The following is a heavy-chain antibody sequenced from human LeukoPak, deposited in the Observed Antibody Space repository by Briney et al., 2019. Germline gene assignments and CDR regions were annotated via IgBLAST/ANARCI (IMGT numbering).Heavy chain of an antibody. CDR1: GGTFSSYA. V-gene: IGHV1-69*04. J-gene: IGHJ4*02. CDR2: IIPILGIA. D-gene: IGHD2-15*01. Sequence: SVKVSCKASGGTFSSYAISWVRQVPGQGLEWMGRIIPILGIANYAQKFQGRVTITADKSTSTAYMELSSLRSEDTAVYYCARDVVAATLDSDYRGQGTLVTVSS. CDR3: ARDVVAATLDSDY.